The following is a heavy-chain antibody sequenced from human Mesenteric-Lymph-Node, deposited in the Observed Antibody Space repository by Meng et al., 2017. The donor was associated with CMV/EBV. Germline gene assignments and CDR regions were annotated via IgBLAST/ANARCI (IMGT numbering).Heavy chain of an antibody. J-gene: IGHJ4*02. V-gene: IGHV3-30*03. CDR1: GFSFSWYW. Sequence: GESLKISCAASGFSFSWYWMSWVRQAPGKGLEWVAVISDDGSNKYYADSVKGRFTISRDNSENTLYLQMNSLRAEDTAVYYCASTTYYDFWSGYSDPDYWGQGTLVTVSS. CDR3: ASTTYYDFWSGYSDPDY. D-gene: IGHD3-3*01. CDR2: ISDDGSNK.